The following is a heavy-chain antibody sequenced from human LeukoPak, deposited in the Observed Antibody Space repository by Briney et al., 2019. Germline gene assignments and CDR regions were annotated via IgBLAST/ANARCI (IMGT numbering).Heavy chain of an antibody. CDR1: GYTFTSYG. Sequence: ASVKVSCKASGYTFTSYGISWVRQAPGKGLEWMGGFDPEDGETIYAQKFQGRVTMTEDTSTDTAYMELSSLRSEDTAVYYCATIATMEWELLSPHAFDYWGQGTLVTVSS. CDR3: ATIATMEWELLSPHAFDY. D-gene: IGHD1-26*01. J-gene: IGHJ4*02. CDR2: FDPEDGET. V-gene: IGHV1-24*01.